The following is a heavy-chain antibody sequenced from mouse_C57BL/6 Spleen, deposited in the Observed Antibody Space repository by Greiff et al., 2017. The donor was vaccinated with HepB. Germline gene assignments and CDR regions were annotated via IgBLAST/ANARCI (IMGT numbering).Heavy chain of an antibody. CDR2: IDPSDSET. D-gene: IGHD3-2*02. V-gene: IGHV1-52*01. J-gene: IGHJ2*01. CDR3: AREGKTAQALDY. Sequence: VQLQQPGAELVRPGSSVKLSCKASGYTFTSYWMHWVKQRPIQGLEWIGNIDPSDSETHYNQKFKDKATLTVDKSSSTAYMQLSSLTSEDSAVYYCAREGKTAQALDYWGQGTTLTVSS. CDR1: GYTFTSYW.